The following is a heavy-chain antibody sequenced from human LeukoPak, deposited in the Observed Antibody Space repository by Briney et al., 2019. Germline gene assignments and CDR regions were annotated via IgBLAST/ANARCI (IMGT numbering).Heavy chain of an antibody. J-gene: IGHJ4*02. Sequence: ASVKVSCKASGYTFTGYYMHWVRQAPGQGLEWMGWINPNSGGTNYAQKFQGRVTMTRDTSISTAYMELSRLRSDDTAVYYCARGTLLLTGFAEYYFDYWGQGTLVTVSS. V-gene: IGHV1-2*02. CDR2: INPNSGGT. D-gene: IGHD2/OR15-2a*01. CDR1: GYTFTGYY. CDR3: ARGTLLLTGFAEYYFDY.